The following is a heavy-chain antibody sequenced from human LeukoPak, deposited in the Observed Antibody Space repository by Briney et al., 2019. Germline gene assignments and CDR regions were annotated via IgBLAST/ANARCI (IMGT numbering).Heavy chain of an antibody. D-gene: IGHD3-22*01. CDR3: AGLVGRYSSGLYYYYFDY. Sequence: PSETLSLTCTVSGDSINSLDLWSWVRQPPGKGLEWTGEMYLSGTTHSNPSVKSRVTISIDKSKNQFFLNLSSATAADTAVYYCAGLVGRYSSGLYYYYFDYWGQGTLVTVSS. CDR1: GDSINSLDL. J-gene: IGHJ4*02. CDR2: MYLSGTT. V-gene: IGHV4-4*02.